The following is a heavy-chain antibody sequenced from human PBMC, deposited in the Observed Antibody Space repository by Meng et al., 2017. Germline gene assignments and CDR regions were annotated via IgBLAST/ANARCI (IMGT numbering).Heavy chain of an antibody. Sequence: ASVKVSCKASGYTFTSYDINWVRQAPGQGLEWMGRINPNSGGTNYAQKFQGRVTMTRDTSISTAYMELSRLRSDDTAVYYCATGHPGYCTNGVCYTGYFAYWGHGILVNVAS. CDR2: INPNSGGT. D-gene: IGHD2-8*01. CDR3: ATGHPGYCTNGVCYTGYFAY. CDR1: GYTFTSYD. J-gene: IGHJ4*01. V-gene: IGHV1-2*06.